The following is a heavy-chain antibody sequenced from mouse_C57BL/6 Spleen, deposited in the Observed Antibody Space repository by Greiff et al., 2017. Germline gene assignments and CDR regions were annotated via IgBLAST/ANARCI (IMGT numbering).Heavy chain of an antibody. V-gene: IGHV1-61*01. CDR2: IYPSDSET. J-gene: IGHJ4*01. Sequence: QVHVKQPGAELVRPGSSVKLSCKASGYTFTSYWMDWVKQRPGQGLEWIGNIYPSDSETHYNQKFKDKATLTVDKSSSTAYMQLSSLTSEDSAVYYCARELRRAMDYWGQGTSVTVSS. CDR3: ARELRRAMDY. CDR1: GYTFTSYW.